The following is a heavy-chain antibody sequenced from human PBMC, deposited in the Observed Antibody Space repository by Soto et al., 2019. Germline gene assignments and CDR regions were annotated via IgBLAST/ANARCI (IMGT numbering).Heavy chain of an antibody. D-gene: IGHD3-9*01. V-gene: IGHV1-2*02. CDR3: ARELRYFDWLLSGGYYYYYGMDV. CDR2: INPNSGGT. J-gene: IGHJ6*02. CDR1: GYTFTGNY. Sequence: ASVKVSCKASGYTFTGNYMHWVRQAPGQGLEWMGWINPNSGGTNYAQKFQGRVTMTRDTSISTAYMELSRLRSDDTAVYYCARELRYFDWLLSGGYYYYYGMDVWGQGTTVTVSS.